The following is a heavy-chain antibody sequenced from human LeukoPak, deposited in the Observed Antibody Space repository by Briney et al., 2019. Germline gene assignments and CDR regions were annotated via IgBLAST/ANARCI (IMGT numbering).Heavy chain of an antibody. D-gene: IGHD2-15*01. Sequence: GASVKVSCKASGYTFTSYDINWVRQATGQGLEWMGWMSPNSGNTGYAQKFQGRVTITRNTSISTAYMELSSLRSEDTAVYYCARAARGGCSGGSCYLYYFDYWGQGTLVTVSS. CDR2: MSPNSGNT. CDR3: ARAARGGCSGGSCYLYYFDY. CDR1: GYTFTSYD. J-gene: IGHJ4*02. V-gene: IGHV1-8*03.